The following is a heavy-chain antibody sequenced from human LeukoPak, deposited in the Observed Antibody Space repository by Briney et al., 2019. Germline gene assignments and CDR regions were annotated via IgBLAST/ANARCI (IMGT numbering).Heavy chain of an antibody. CDR1: GGSISSYY. J-gene: IGHJ5*02. D-gene: IGHD5-12*01. CDR2: TYYSGST. Sequence: SETLSLTCTVSGGSISSYYWSWIRQPPGKGLEWIGYTYYSGSTNYNPSLKSRVTISVDTSKNQFSLKLSSVTAADTAVYYCARHNGSSGYDLGWFDPWGQGTLVTVS. V-gene: IGHV4-59*01. CDR3: ARHNGSSGYDLGWFDP.